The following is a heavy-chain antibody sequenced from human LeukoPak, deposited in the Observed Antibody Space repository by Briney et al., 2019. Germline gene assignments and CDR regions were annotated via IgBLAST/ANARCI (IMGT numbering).Heavy chain of an antibody. J-gene: IGHJ6*02. V-gene: IGHV1-69*13. CDR1: GGTFSSYA. D-gene: IGHD3-3*01. CDR3: ARDVGDFWSGRYAATVDV. Sequence: GASVTVSCKASGGTFSSYAISWVRQAPGQGLEWMGGIIPIFGTANYAQKFQGRVTITADESTSTAYMELSSLRSEDTAVYYCARDVGDFWSGRYAATVDVWGQGTAVTVSS. CDR2: IIPIFGTA.